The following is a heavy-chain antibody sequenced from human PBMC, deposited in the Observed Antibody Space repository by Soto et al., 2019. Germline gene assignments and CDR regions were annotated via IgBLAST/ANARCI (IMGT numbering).Heavy chain of an antibody. CDR3: AISLPYYDILTGYPHPD. D-gene: IGHD3-9*01. CDR1: GGSFSGYY. CDR2: INHSGST. Sequence: PSETLSLTCAVYGGSFSGYYWSWIRQPPGKGLEWIGEINHSGSTNYNPSLKSRVTISVDTSKNQFSLKLSPVTAADTAVYYFAISLPYYDILTGYPHPDWGQGTLVTVS. V-gene: IGHV4-34*01. J-gene: IGHJ4*02.